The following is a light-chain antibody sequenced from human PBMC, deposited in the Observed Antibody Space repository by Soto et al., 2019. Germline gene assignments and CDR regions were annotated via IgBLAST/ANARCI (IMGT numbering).Light chain of an antibody. CDR1: QSISSY. J-gene: IGKJ2*01. CDR2: AAS. V-gene: IGKV1-39*01. CDR3: QQSYSTPYT. Sequence: DIQMPQSPSSLSASVGDRVTITCRASQSISSYLNWYQQKPGKAPKLLIYAASSLQSVVPSRFSGSGSGTDFTLTISSLQPEDFATDYCQQSYSTPYTFGQGTKLEIK.